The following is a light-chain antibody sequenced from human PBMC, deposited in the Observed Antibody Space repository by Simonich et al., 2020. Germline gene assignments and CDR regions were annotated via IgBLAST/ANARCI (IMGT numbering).Light chain of an antibody. CDR3: CSYAGSSTWV. CDR1: SRDVGGYNL. Sequence: QSALAQPAPVSGSPGQSINISCTGTSRDVGGYNLVSWYQQHPGKAPKLMIYEGSKRPSGVSNRFSGSKSGNTASLTISGLQAEDEADYYCCSYAGSSTWVFGGGTKLTVL. CDR2: EGS. V-gene: IGLV2-23*01. J-gene: IGLJ3*02.